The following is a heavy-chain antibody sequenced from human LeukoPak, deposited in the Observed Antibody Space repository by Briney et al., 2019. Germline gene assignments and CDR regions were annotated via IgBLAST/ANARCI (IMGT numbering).Heavy chain of an antibody. D-gene: IGHD5-12*01. CDR2: INPNSGGT. V-gene: IGHV1-2*02. CDR3: ASASDGTTITDY. J-gene: IGHJ4*02. Sequence: ASVKVSCKASGYTFTGYYMHWVRQAPGQGLEWMGWINPNSGGTNYAQKFQGRVTMTRDTSISTAYMELRRLRSDDTAVYYCASASDGTTITDYWGQGTLVTVSS. CDR1: GYTFTGYY.